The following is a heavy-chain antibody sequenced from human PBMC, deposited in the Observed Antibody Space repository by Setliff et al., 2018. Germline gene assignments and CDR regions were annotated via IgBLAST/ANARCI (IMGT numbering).Heavy chain of an antibody. V-gene: IGHV4-34*01. D-gene: IGHD3-22*01. CDR1: GGSFSGYY. CDR2: VYYSGST. J-gene: IGHJ3*02. Sequence: SETLSLTCAVYGGSFSGYYWSWIRQPPGKGLESIGTVYYSGSTDYNPSLKSRVTISVDTSKNQFSLKLSSVTAADTAVYYCAGVAYYYDSSGYLSGAFDIWGQGTMVTVSS. CDR3: AGVAYYYDSSGYLSGAFDI.